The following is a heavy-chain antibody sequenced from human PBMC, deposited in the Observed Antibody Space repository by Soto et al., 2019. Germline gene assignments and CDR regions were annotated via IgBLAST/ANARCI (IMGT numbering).Heavy chain of an antibody. D-gene: IGHD2-2*01. CDR2: ISSSSSYT. J-gene: IGHJ6*02. Sequence: GGSLRLSCAASGFTFSDYYMSWIRQAPGKGLEWVSYISSSSSYTNYADSVKGRFTISRDNAKNSLYLQMNSLRAEDTAVYYCAREQRSSTNWGYYYGMDVWGQGTTVTVSS. CDR3: AREQRSSTNWGYYYGMDV. V-gene: IGHV3-11*05. CDR1: GFTFSDYY.